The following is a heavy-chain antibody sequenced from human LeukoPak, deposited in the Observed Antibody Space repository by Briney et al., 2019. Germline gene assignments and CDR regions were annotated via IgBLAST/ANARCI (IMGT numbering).Heavy chain of an antibody. D-gene: IGHD5-24*01. Sequence: ASVKVSCKASGGTFISYAISWVRQAPGQGLEWMGRIIPIFGTANYAQKFQGRVTITTDESTSTAFMELSSLRSEDTAVYYCATTIDGYKDEWFDPWGQGTLVTVSS. V-gene: IGHV1-69*05. CDR3: ATTIDGYKDEWFDP. CDR1: GGTFISYA. J-gene: IGHJ5*02. CDR2: IIPIFGTA.